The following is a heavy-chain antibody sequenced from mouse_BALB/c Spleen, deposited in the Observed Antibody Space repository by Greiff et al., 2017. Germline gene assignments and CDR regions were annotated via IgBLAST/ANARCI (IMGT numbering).Heavy chain of an antibody. D-gene: IGHD2-3*01. CDR3: ARDGYYAMEY. V-gene: IGHV5-6-5*01. CDR2: LSSGGST. J-gene: IGHJ4*01. CDR1: GFTFSSYA. Sequence: DVMLVESGGGLVKPGGSLKLSCAASGFTFSSYAMSWVRQTPEKRLELFASLSSGGSTSYPDSVKGRFPISRDDARNILYLQMSSLRSEDKDMYYCARDGYYAMEYWGQGTSVTVS.